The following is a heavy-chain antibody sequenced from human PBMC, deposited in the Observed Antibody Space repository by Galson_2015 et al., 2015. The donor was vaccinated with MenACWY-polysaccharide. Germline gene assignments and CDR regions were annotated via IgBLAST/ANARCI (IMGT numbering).Heavy chain of an antibody. V-gene: IGHV1-2*02. CDR1: GYTFTGYY. J-gene: IGHJ6*02. Sequence: SVKVSCKASGYTFTGYYMHWVRQAPGQGLEWMGWINPNSGGTNYAQKFQGRVTMTRDTSISTAYMELSRLRSDDTAVYYCARALYCSSTSCDYYGMDVWGQGTTVTVSS. CDR3: ARALYCSSTSCDYYGMDV. D-gene: IGHD2-2*01. CDR2: INPNSGGT.